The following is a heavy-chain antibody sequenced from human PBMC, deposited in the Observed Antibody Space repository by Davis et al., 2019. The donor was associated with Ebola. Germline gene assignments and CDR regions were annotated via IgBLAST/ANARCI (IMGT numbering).Heavy chain of an antibody. D-gene: IGHD2-15*01. V-gene: IGHV3-30-3*01. CDR2: ISYDGSNK. CDR3: AREVAADGMDV. J-gene: IGHJ6*04. Sequence: GESLKISCAASGFTFSNYAIHWVRQAPGKGLEWVAVISYDGSNKYHADSVKGRFTISRDNSKNTVYLQMNSLRAEDTAVYYCAREVAADGMDVWGKGTTVTVSS. CDR1: GFTFSNYA.